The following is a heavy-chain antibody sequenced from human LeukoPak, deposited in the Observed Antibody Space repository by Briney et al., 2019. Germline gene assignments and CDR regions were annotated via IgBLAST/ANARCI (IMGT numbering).Heavy chain of an antibody. CDR1: GFALSSYL. CDR2: ISSDGTTT. Sequence: GGSLRLSCAASGFALSSYLMHWVRQAPGKGLVWVSRISSDGTTTTYADSVKGRFTISRDDAKNTLYLQMNSLRAEDTAVYYCASDIGDWGQGTLVTVSS. J-gene: IGHJ4*02. V-gene: IGHV3-74*03. CDR3: ASDIGD. D-gene: IGHD3-10*01.